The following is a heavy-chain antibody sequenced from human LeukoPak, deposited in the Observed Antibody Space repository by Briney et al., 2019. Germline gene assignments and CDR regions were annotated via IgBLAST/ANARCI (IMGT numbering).Heavy chain of an antibody. CDR3: ARDLGQSLPALVAWAY. CDR1: GGSTTSYY. D-gene: IGHD5-12*01. J-gene: IGHJ4*02. Sequence: SETLSLTCTVSGGSTTSYYWSWIRQPPGKGLEWIGYIYYSGSTNYNPSLKSRATISVDTSKNQFSLKLSSVTAADTAVYYCARDLGQSLPALVAWAYWGQGTVVTVSS. CDR2: IYYSGST. V-gene: IGHV4-59*01.